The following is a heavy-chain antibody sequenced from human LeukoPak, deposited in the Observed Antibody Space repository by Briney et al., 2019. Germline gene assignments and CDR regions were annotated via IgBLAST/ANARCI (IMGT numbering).Heavy chain of an antibody. Sequence: SETLSLTCTVSGGSISSYYWSWIRQPAGKGLEWIGRIYSSGSTNYNPALKSRVTMSVDTSKNQFSLKLSSVTAADTAVYYCARDTLGYYDILTGSYYYYMDVWGKGTTVTISS. J-gene: IGHJ6*03. CDR3: ARDTLGYYDILTGSYYYYMDV. D-gene: IGHD3-9*01. V-gene: IGHV4-4*07. CDR1: GGSISSYY. CDR2: IYSSGST.